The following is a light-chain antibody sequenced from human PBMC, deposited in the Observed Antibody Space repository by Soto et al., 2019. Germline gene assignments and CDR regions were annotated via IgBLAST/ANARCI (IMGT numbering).Light chain of an antibody. CDR2: SHN. J-gene: IGLJ2*01. Sequence: QSVLTQPPSASGTPGQRVTIYCSGSSSNIGSYAVNWYQQLPRTAPKLLIYSHNQRPSGVPDRISGSKSGTSASLVISGLQSEDEAIYYCAAWDDSLNGVVFGGGTQLTVL. CDR1: SSNIGSYA. CDR3: AAWDDSLNGVV. V-gene: IGLV1-44*01.